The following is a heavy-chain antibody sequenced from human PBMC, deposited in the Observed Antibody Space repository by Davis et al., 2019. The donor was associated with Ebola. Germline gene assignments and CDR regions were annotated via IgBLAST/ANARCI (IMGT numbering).Heavy chain of an antibody. D-gene: IGHD6-19*01. Sequence: GESLKISCAASGFTVSSNYMSWVRQAPGKGLEWVSVIYSGGSTYYADSVKGRFTISRDNAKNSLYLQMNSLRAEDTALYYCAKDMYQYGAVAGSEFDYWGQGTLVTVSS. J-gene: IGHJ4*02. CDR1: GFTVSSNY. CDR3: AKDMYQYGAVAGSEFDY. V-gene: IGHV3-53*05. CDR2: IYSGGST.